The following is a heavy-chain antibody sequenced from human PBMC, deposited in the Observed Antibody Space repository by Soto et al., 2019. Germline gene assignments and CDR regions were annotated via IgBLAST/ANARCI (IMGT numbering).Heavy chain of an antibody. CDR1: GFTFSSYG. CDR2: IWYDGSNK. D-gene: IGHD3-10*01. J-gene: IGHJ6*02. CDR3: AREHHGSGSYYMGAYYYYGMDV. Sequence: HPWGSLRLACAASGFTFSSYGMHGVRQVPCKWLEWVAVIWYDGSNKYYADSVKGRFTISRDNSKNTLYLQMNSLGAEDTAVYYCAREHHGSGSYYMGAYYYYGMDVWGQGPKVTVS. V-gene: IGHV3-33*01.